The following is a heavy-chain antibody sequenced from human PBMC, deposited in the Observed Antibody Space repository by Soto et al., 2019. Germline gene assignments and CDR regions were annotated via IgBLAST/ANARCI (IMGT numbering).Heavy chain of an antibody. V-gene: IGHV5-10-1*01. Sequence: GESLKISCKGSGYSFTSYWIGWVRQMPGKGLEWMGIIYPSDSYTNYSPSFQGHVTISADKSISTAYLQWSSLKASDTAMYYCARLAMATRRGYYGMDVWGQGTTVTLSS. J-gene: IGHJ6*02. CDR1: GYSFTSYW. CDR3: ARLAMATRRGYYGMDV. D-gene: IGHD5-12*01. CDR2: IYPSDSYT.